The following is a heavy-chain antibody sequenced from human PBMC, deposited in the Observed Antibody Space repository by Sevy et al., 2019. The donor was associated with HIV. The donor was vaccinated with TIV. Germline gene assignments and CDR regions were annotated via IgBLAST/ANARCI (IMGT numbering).Heavy chain of an antibody. CDR2: ISRTSTTT. CDR1: GFTFSTYS. J-gene: IGHJ5*02. D-gene: IGHD3-22*01. Sequence: GGSLRLSCKASGFTFSTYSMHWVRQAPGKGLEWVSSISRTSTTTYYADSAKGRFTISRDNAKNSLYLQMNSLRDEDRAVYYCAREAYYYDSREESWFDPWGQGTLVTVSS. CDR3: AREAYYYDSREESWFDP. V-gene: IGHV3-48*02.